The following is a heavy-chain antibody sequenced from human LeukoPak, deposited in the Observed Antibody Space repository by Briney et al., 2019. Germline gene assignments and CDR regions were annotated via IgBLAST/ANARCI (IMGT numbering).Heavy chain of an antibody. J-gene: IGHJ4*02. D-gene: IGHD3-22*01. CDR3: ARGKVTMIVPYYFDY. CDR2: IYHSGST. V-gene: IGHV4-34*01. CDR1: GGSFSGYY. Sequence: SETLSLTCAVYGGSFSGYYWSWIRQPPGKGLEWIGYIYHSGSTYYNPSLKSRVTISVDRSKNQFSLKLSSVTAADTAVYYCARGKVTMIVPYYFDYWGQGTLVTVSS.